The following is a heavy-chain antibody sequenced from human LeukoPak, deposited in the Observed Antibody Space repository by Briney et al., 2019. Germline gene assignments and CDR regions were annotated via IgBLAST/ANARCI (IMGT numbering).Heavy chain of an antibody. D-gene: IGHD2-15*01. CDR2: INSDGSST. J-gene: IGHJ5*02. CDR3: ARDLAVAQGWFDP. Sequence: GGSLRLSCAASGFTFSSYWMHWVRQAPGKWLVWVSRINSDGSSTSYADSVKGRFTISRDNAKNPLYLQMTSLRAEDTAVYCCARDLAVAQGWFDPWGQGTLVTVSS. V-gene: IGHV3-74*01. CDR1: GFTFSSYW.